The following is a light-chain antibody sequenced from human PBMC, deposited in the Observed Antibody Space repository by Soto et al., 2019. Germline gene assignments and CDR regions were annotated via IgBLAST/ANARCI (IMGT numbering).Light chain of an antibody. J-gene: IGKJ4*01. V-gene: IGKV3-15*01. Sequence: EIVLTQSPATLSLPPGERATLSCRASQSVSSYLAWYQQRPGQAPRLLIYDTSIRATGIPARFSGSGSGTEFTLTISSLQSEDSAVYYCQQYNNWLTFGGGTKVDIK. CDR3: QQYNNWLT. CDR2: DTS. CDR1: QSVSSY.